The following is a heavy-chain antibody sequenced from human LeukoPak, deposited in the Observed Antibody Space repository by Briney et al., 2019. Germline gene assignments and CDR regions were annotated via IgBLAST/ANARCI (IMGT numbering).Heavy chain of an antibody. V-gene: IGHV4-34*01. J-gene: IGHJ6*02. Sequence: ASETLSLTCAVYGGSFSGYYWSWIRQPPGMGLEWIGEINHSGSTNYNPSLKSRVTISVDTSKNQFSLKLSSVTAADTAVYYCARAPVTSRFLEWLRRDYYYYGMDVWGQGTTVTVSS. D-gene: IGHD3-3*01. CDR3: ARAPVTSRFLEWLRRDYYYYGMDV. CDR1: GGSFSGYY. CDR2: INHSGST.